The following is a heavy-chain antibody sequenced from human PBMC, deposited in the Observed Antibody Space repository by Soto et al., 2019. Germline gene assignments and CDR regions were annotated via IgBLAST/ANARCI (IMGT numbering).Heavy chain of an antibody. D-gene: IGHD3-22*01. CDR1: GGSVSRGDYY. Sequence: SETLSLTCSVSGGSVSRGDYYWSWIRQPPGKGLEWIGYIYYSGSTYNNPSLKSRVIISVDTSKNQFSLKLTSVTAADTAVYFCAREPYYYDSSGYYRNWYFYLWRRGTLVTVSS. J-gene: IGHJ2*01. CDR2: IYYSGST. V-gene: IGHV4-30-4*01. CDR3: AREPYYYDSSGYYRNWYFYL.